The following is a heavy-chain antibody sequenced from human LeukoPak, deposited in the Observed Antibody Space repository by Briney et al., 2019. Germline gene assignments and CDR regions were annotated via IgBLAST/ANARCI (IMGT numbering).Heavy chain of an antibody. V-gene: IGHV1-69*06. J-gene: IGHJ4*02. Sequence: PSVKVSCKASGGTFTSYAISWLRQAPGQGLEWMGRIIPIFGTANYAQKFQGRVTITADKSTSTAYMELSSLRSEDTAVYYCARGDYYDSSGYYRYYFDYWGQGTLGTVSS. CDR1: GGTFTSYA. D-gene: IGHD3-22*01. CDR2: IIPIFGTA. CDR3: ARGDYYDSSGYYRYYFDY.